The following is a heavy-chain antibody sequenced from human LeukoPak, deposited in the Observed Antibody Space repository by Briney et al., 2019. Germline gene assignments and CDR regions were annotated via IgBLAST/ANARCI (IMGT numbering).Heavy chain of an antibody. D-gene: IGHD6-13*01. CDR2: IYYSGST. J-gene: IGHJ6*02. V-gene: IGHV4-39*01. Sequence: SETLSLTCTVSGGSISSSSYYWGWIRQPPGKGLEWIGSIYYSGSTYYNPSLKSRVTISVDTSKNQFSLKLSSVTAADTAVYYCARRGKNSSSWYPRGYYYYGMDVWGQGTTVTVSS. CDR1: GGSISSSSYY. CDR3: ARRGKNSSSWYPRGYYYYGMDV.